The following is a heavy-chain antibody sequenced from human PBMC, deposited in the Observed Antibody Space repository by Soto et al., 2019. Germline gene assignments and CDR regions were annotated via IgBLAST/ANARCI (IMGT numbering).Heavy chain of an antibody. J-gene: IGHJ6*02. V-gene: IGHV4-59*01. Sequence: SETLSLTCTVSGGSISSYYWSWIRQPPGKGLEWIGYIYYSGSTNYNPSLKSRVTISVDTSKNQFSLQLSSVTAADTAVYYCAIDHYDILTGSLGYGMDVWGQGTTVTVSS. CDR3: AIDHYDILTGSLGYGMDV. CDR1: GGSISSYY. CDR2: IYYSGST. D-gene: IGHD3-9*01.